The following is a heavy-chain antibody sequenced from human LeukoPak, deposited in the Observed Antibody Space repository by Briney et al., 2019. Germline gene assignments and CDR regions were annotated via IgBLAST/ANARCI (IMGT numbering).Heavy chain of an antibody. D-gene: IGHD6-6*01. CDR1: GGSISTSTYY. CDR2: IYYSGTT. V-gene: IGHV4-39*01. Sequence: SETLSLTCTVSGGSISTSTYYWGWIRQPPGKGLEWIGSIYYSGTTYSNPSLQNRVTISVDTSKNQFSLKLSSVTAADTAVYYCARLSYSSSLLGYWGQGTLVTVSS. J-gene: IGHJ4*02. CDR3: ARLSYSSSLLGY.